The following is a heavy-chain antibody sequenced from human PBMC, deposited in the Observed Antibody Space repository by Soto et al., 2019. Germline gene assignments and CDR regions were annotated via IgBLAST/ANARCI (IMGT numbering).Heavy chain of an antibody. Sequence: KRSAEGSEKRLTTYWCGSVRQKPGKGLEWMGIIYPGDSDTRYSPSFQGQVTISADKSISTAYLRWSSLKASDTAMYYCARLTDYRPTNYDYSGMDGRGHGNTVPVSS. CDR1: EKRLTTYW. V-gene: IGHV5-51*01. D-gene: IGHD4-4*01. CDR2: IYPGDSDT. CDR3: ARLTDYRPTNYDYSGMDG. J-gene: IGHJ6*02.